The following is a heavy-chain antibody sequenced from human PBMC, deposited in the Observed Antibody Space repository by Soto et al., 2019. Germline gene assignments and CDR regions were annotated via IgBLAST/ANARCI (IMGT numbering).Heavy chain of an antibody. CDR2: IYYSGSI. V-gene: IGHV4-31*03. Sequence: TLSLTCTVSGGSINSRGYYWTWIRQHPGKGLEWIGNIYYSGSIHFNPSLKSRLTMLVDTSENQFSLKLTSVTAADTAVYYCARQSESTGYLSGWFDPWGQGTLVTAPQ. CDR1: GGSINSRGYY. CDR3: ARQSESTGYLSGWFDP. J-gene: IGHJ5*02. D-gene: IGHD3-9*01.